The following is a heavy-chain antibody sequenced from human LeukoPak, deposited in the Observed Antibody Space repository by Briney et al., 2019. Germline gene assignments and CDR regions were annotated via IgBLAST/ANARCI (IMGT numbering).Heavy chain of an antibody. J-gene: IGHJ4*02. CDR2: ISSSSTI. CDR3: ARISYGVELWFFDY. Sequence: GGSLRLSCAASGFTFSSYSMNWVRQAPGKGLEWVSYISSSSTIYYADSVKGRFTISRDNAKNSLYLQMNSLRAEDTAVYYCARISYGVELWFFDYWGQGTLVTVSS. D-gene: IGHD5-18*01. V-gene: IGHV3-48*01. CDR1: GFTFSSYS.